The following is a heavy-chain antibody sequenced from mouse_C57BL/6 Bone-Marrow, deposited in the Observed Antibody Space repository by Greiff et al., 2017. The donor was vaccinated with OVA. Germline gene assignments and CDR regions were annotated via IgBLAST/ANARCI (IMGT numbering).Heavy chain of an antibody. V-gene: IGHV10-1*01. J-gene: IGHJ3*01. CDR1: GFSFNTYA. CDR3: VRHETQAWCAY. CDR2: IRSKSNNYAT. Sequence: EVQLVESGGGLVQPKGSLKLSCAASGFSFNTYAMNWVRQAPGTGLEWVARIRSKSNNYATYYADSVKDRFTISRDDSESMLYLQMNNLKTEDTAMYYCVRHETQAWCAYWGQGTLVTVSA.